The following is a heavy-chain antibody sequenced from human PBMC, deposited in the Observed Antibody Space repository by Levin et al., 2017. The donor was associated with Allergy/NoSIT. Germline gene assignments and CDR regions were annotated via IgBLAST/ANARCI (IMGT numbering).Heavy chain of an antibody. CDR3: ARGKYFDSYYFDY. CDR2: IIPILGIA. D-gene: IGHD3-9*01. V-gene: IGHV1-69*02. CDR1: GGTFSSYT. J-gene: IGHJ4*02. Sequence: KISCKASGGTFSSYTISWVRQAPGQGLEWMGRIIPILGIANYAQKFQGRVTITADKSTSTAYMELSSLRSEDTAVYYCARGKYFDSYYFDYWGQGTLVTVSS.